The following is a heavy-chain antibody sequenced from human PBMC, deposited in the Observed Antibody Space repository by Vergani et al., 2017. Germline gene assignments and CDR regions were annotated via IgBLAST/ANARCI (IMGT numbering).Heavy chain of an antibody. CDR2: ISMSGDIS. D-gene: IGHD2/OR15-2a*01. Sequence: EVQLLESGGALVQPGGSLRLSCAASGFTFFNFAMGWVRQAPGKGLEWVSSISMSGDISYYADSVKGRFTISRDNSKNTLYLQMDSLRAGDTALYYCAKDIGIVMVPVSPDFWGGEALVTVSS. J-gene: IGHJ4*02. CDR3: AKDIGIVMVPVSPDF. V-gene: IGHV3-23*01. CDR1: GFTFFNFA.